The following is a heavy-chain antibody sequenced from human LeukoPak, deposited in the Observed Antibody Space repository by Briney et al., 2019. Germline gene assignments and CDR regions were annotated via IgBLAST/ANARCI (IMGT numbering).Heavy chain of an antibody. D-gene: IGHD1-20*01. CDR3: ARGRYNWNVIYYFDY. V-gene: IGHV4-34*01. CDR2: INHSGST. CDR1: GGSFSGYY. J-gene: IGHJ4*02. Sequence: SETLSLTCAVYGGSFSGYYWSWIRQPPGKVLEWIGEINHSGSTNYNPSLKSRVTISVDTSKNQFSLKLSSVTAADTAVYYCARGRYNWNVIYYFDYWGQGTLVTVSS.